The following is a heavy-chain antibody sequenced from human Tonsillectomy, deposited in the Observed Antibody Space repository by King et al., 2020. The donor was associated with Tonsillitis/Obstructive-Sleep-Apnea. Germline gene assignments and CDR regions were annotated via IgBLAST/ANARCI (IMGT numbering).Heavy chain of an antibody. CDR2: IIPIFGTA. V-gene: IGHV1-69*01. CDR3: ARDGGIGYCSSTSCSYNWFDP. J-gene: IGHJ5*02. D-gene: IGHD2-2*01. CDR1: GGTFSSYA. Sequence: VQLVESGAEVKKPESSVKVSCKASGGTFSSYAISWVRQAPGQGLEWMGGIIPIFGTANYAQKFQGRVTITADESTSTAYMELSSLRSEDTAVYYCARDGGIGYCSSTSCSYNWFDPWGQGTLVTVSS.